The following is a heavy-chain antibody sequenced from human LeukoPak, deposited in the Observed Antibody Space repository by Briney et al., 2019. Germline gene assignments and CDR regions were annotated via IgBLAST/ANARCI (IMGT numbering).Heavy chain of an antibody. J-gene: IGHJ4*02. CDR2: MNPNSGNT. V-gene: IGHV1-8*02. CDR3: ARGIFRYDILTGYYRFVPPDY. D-gene: IGHD3-9*01. CDR1: GYTFTGYY. Sequence: ASVKVSCKASGYTFTGYYMHWVRQAPGQGLEWMGWMNPNSGNTGYAQKFQGRVTMTRNTSISTAYMELSSLRSEDTAVYYCARGIFRYDILTGYYRFVPPDYWGQGTLVTVSS.